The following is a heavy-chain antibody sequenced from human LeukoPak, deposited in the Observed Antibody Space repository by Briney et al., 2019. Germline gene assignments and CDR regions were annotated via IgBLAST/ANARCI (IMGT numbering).Heavy chain of an antibody. Sequence: GGSLRLSCAASGFTFSSYSMNWVRQAPGKGLEWVSLIYSGGTTYYADSVKGRFTISRDNSKNTLYLQMNSLRAEDTAVYYCARRAGGYSHPYDYWGQGILVTVSS. CDR3: ARRAGGYSHPYDY. D-gene: IGHD4-23*01. CDR1: GFTFSSYS. V-gene: IGHV3-53*01. CDR2: IYSGGTT. J-gene: IGHJ4*02.